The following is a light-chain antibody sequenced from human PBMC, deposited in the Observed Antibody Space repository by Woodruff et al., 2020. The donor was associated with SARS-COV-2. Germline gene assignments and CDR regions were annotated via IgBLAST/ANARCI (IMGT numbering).Light chain of an antibody. Sequence: CKSSQSVLYSSNNKDYLAWYQQKPGQPPKLLIYWASTRESGVPDRFSGSGSGTDFTLTISSLQAEDVAVYYCQQYYTTLYTF. CDR1: QSVLYSSNNKDY. CDR2: WAS. V-gene: IGKV4-1*01. J-gene: IGKJ2*01. CDR3: QQYYTTLYT.